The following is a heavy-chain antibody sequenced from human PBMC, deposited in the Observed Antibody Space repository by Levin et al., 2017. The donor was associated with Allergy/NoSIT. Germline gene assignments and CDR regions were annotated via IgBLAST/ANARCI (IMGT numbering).Heavy chain of an antibody. V-gene: IGHV4-31*03. Sequence: SETLSLTCTVSGGSISSGGYYWSWIRQHPGKGLEWIGYIYYSGSTYYNPSLKSRVTISVDTSKNQFSLKLSSVTAADTAVYYCAREPRLYYYGSGSYPDYYYYMDVWGKGTTVTVSS. CDR1: GGSISSGGYY. CDR2: IYYSGST. J-gene: IGHJ6*03. D-gene: IGHD3-10*01. CDR3: AREPRLYYYGSGSYPDYYYYMDV.